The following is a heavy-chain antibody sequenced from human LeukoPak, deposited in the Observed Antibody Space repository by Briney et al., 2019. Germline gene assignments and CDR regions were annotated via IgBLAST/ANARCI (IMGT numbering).Heavy chain of an antibody. D-gene: IGHD3-22*01. Sequence: SVKASCKASGGTFSSFVFSWGRQAPGQGVEWMGRVIPILNITNYAQKFHGRVTITADKSTSTASMELSSLRSEDTAVYYCARDHLYYCDNSGGGFDPWGQGTLVTVSS. J-gene: IGHJ5*02. CDR1: GGTFSSFV. CDR3: ARDHLYYCDNSGGGFDP. V-gene: IGHV1-69*04. CDR2: VIPILNIT.